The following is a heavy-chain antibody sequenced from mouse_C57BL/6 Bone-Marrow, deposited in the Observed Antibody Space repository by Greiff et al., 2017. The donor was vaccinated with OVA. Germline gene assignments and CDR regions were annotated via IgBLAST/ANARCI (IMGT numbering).Heavy chain of an antibody. CDR1: GFTFTNYY. D-gene: IGHD1-1*01. Sequence: EVQVVESGGGLVQPGASLSLSCAASGFTFTNYYMSWVRQPPGKALEWLAFIRNKPNGSTTEYSASVKGRFTISRDNSQSILYLQMNALRAEDSATYYCARYKGRVAVDYFDYWGQGTALTVSS. J-gene: IGHJ2*01. CDR3: ARYKGRVAVDYFDY. V-gene: IGHV7-3*01. CDR2: IRNKPNGSTT.